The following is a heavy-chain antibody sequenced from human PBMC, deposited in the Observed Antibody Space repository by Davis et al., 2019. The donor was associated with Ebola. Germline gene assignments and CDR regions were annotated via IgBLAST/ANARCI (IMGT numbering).Heavy chain of an antibody. CDR1: GFTFSSYG. CDR2: ISYDGSNK. CDR3: ARDLSAGWNYVIDYYYYGINV. D-gene: IGHD1-7*01. V-gene: IGHV3-30*03. J-gene: IGHJ6*02. Sequence: GGSLRLSCAASGFTFSSYGMHWVRQAPGKGLEWVAVISYDGSNKYYADSVKGRFTISRDNSKNTLYLQMNSLRAEDTAVYYCARDLSAGWNYVIDYYYYGINVWGQGTTVTVSS.